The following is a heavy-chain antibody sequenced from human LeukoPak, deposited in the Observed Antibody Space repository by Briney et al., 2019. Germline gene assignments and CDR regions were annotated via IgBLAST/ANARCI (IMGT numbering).Heavy chain of an antibody. CDR3: ARADPRDYYYYYYVIDV. V-gene: IGHV3-74*01. CDR2: INSNGSST. Sequence: GGSLTLSCAASGFTFSSYCMHWVRQAPGKGLVWVSRINSNGSSTSYADSVKGRFTISRDNAKNTLYLQINNLRAEDTAVYYCARADPRDYYYYYYVIDVWGQETTLTVSS. J-gene: IGHJ6*02. CDR1: GFTFSSYC.